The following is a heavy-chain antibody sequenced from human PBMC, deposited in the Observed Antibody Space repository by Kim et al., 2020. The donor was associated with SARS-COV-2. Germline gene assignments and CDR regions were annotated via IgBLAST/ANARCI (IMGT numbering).Heavy chain of an antibody. CDR1: GFTFSNAG. Sequence: GGSLRLSCAASGFTFSNAGMSWVRQAPGKGLEWVGRIKSKTDGGTTDYAAPGKGRFTISRDDSKNTLYLQMNSLKTEDTAVYYCTTRFGGLLWKGGFDYWGQGTLVTVSS. CDR3: TTRFGGLLWKGGFDY. CDR2: IKSKTDGGTT. J-gene: IGHJ4*02. D-gene: IGHD3-10*01. V-gene: IGHV3-15*01.